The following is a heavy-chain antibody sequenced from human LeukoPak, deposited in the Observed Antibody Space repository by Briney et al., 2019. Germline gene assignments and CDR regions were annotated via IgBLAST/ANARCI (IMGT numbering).Heavy chain of an antibody. J-gene: IGHJ4*02. CDR2: IFHSRST. CDR1: GGSIGASINSPNW. D-gene: IGHD2-2*01. Sequence: SGTLSLTCAVSGGSIGASINSPNWWSWVRQPPGKGLEWIGEIFHSRSTNYNPSLKSRVTMSVDKSKNQFSLNLTSVTAADTAVYFCARAPRAYCSTTGSCFQDYWGQGTLVTVSS. V-gene: IGHV4-4*02. CDR3: ARAPRAYCSTTGSCFQDY.